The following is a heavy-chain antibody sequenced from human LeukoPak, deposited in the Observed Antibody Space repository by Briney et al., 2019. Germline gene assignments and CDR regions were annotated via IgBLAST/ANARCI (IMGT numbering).Heavy chain of an antibody. CDR1: GGSISNYY. D-gene: IGHD3-22*01. Sequence: SETLSLTCTVSGGSISNYYWSWIRQPPGKGLEWIGFIYYSGSTNYNPSLKSRVTISVDTSKNQFSLKLSSVTAADTAVYYCARERYYYDRKQDWYFDLWGRGTLVTVSS. CDR2: IYYSGST. V-gene: IGHV4-59*01. CDR3: ARERYYYDRKQDWYFDL. J-gene: IGHJ2*01.